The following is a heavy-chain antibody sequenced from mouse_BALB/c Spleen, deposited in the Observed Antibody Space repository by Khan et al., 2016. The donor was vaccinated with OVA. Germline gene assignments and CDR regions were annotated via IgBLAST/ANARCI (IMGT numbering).Heavy chain of an antibody. CDR2: ISSGGTT. J-gene: IGHJ3*01. V-gene: IGHV5-6-5*01. Sequence: EVELVESGGGLVKPGGSLKLSCAASGFTFNNYAMSWVRQTPEKRLEWVASISSGGTTYYPDSAKGRFTISRDNVRNILYLEMSSLRSEDTAMYYCASDYWFAYWGQGTLVTVSA. CDR1: GFTFNNYA. D-gene: IGHD2-13*01. CDR3: ASDYWFAY.